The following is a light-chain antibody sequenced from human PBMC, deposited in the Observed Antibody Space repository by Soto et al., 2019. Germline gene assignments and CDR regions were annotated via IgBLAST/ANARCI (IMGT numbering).Light chain of an antibody. Sequence: EIVLTQSPGTLSLSPGQRDTLSCRASQNVDNNYLAWYQQKPGQAPRLLIYGASSGATGIPDRFSGSGSGTDFTLTINRLEPEDFAVYYCQHYGISPGTFGQGTKLEIK. J-gene: IGKJ2*01. V-gene: IGKV3-20*01. CDR3: QHYGISPGT. CDR1: QNVDNNY. CDR2: GAS.